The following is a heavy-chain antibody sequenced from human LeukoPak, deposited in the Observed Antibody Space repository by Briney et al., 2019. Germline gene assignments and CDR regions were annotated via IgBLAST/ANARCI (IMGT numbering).Heavy chain of an antibody. V-gene: IGHV4-59*01. CDR2: IYYSGST. CDR3: ARAISGSYYIVDY. D-gene: IGHD1-26*01. Sequence: SETLSLTCAVYGGSFSGYYWSWIRQPPGKGLEWIGYIYYSGSTNYNPSLKSRVTISVDTSKNQFSLKLSSVTAADTAVYYCARAISGSYYIVDYWGQGTLVTVSS. CDR1: GGSFSGYY. J-gene: IGHJ4*02.